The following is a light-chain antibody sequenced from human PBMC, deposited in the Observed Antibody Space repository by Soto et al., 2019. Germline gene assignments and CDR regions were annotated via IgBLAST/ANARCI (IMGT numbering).Light chain of an antibody. J-gene: IGKJ1*01. CDR3: QQYETFSGT. V-gene: IGKV1-5*01. Sequence: DIQVTQSPSTLSRSVGDRVTITCRASQTISSYLNWYQQKPGEAPKLLIYDASALPRGVPSRFSGSGSGTKFTLTIASLQPDDFATYYCQQYETFSGTFGPGTKVDIK. CDR1: QTISSY. CDR2: DAS.